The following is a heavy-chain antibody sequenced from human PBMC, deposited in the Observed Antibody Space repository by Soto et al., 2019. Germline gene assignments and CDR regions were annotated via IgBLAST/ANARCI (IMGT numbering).Heavy chain of an antibody. Sequence: EVQLVESGGGLVQPGRSLRLSGAASGFTFDDYAMHWVRQAPGKGLEWASGINWNSGSIGYADSVKGRFTISRDNAKNSLYLQMNSLRTEDTALYYCAKGYNYDRSGNPDYWGQGTLVTVSS. D-gene: IGHD3-22*01. CDR1: GFTFDDYA. J-gene: IGHJ4*02. CDR3: AKGYNYDRSGNPDY. V-gene: IGHV3-9*01. CDR2: INWNSGSI.